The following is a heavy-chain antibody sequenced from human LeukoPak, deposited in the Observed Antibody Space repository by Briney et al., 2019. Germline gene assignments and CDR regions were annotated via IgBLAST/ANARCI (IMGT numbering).Heavy chain of an antibody. Sequence: PGGSLRLSCAASGFTFSSYEMNWVRQAPGKGLEWVSYISSSSSTIYYADSVKGRFTISRDNAKNSLYLQMNSLRAEDTAVYYCARSYSSGWTDYWGQGTLVTVSS. D-gene: IGHD6-19*01. CDR3: ARSYSSGWTDY. V-gene: IGHV3-48*01. J-gene: IGHJ4*02. CDR1: GFTFSSYE. CDR2: ISSSSSTI.